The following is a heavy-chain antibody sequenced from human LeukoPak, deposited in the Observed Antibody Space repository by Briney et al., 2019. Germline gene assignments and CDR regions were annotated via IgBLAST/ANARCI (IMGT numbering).Heavy chain of an antibody. V-gene: IGHV3-15*01. CDR1: GFIFRNAW. CDR2: LKSNPDGGTA. Sequence: PGGSLRLSCAASGFIFRNAWMTWVRQAPGKGLEWVGRLKSNPDGGTADYAAPVIGRFTISRDDSRNTLYLQVNNLKLEDTAVYYCTTQAHDVHYWGQGTLVTVSS. CDR3: TTQAHDVHY. D-gene: IGHD3-3*01. J-gene: IGHJ4*02.